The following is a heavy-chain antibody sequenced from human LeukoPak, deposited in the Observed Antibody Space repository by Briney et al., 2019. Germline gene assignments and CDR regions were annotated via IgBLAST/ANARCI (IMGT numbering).Heavy chain of an antibody. CDR1: GGSITTSSYY. CDR3: AREGGPDYYDNSGYWGPPEPYWCFDL. CDR2: IYYSGST. V-gene: IGHV4-39*07. J-gene: IGHJ2*01. D-gene: IGHD3-22*01. Sequence: SETLSLTCTVSGGSITTSSYYWGWIRQPPGKGLEWIGIIYYSGSTYYNPSLKGRVTISVDTSKNQFSLKLSSVTAADTAVYYCAREGGPDYYDNSGYWGPPEPYWCFDLWGRGTLVTVSS.